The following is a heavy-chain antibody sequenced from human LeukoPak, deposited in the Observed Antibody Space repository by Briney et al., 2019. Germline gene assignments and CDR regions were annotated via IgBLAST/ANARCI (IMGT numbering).Heavy chain of an antibody. J-gene: IGHJ4*02. V-gene: IGHV1-46*01. Sequence: GYXXTSYYXXWXXXAPXXGXXWMGIINPSGGSTSYAQKFQGRVTMTRDTSTSTVYMELSSLRSEDTAVYYCASIAAAGTGYYFDYWGQGTLVTVSS. CDR3: ASIAAAGTGYYFDY. CDR2: INPSGGST. CDR1: GYXXTSYY. D-gene: IGHD6-13*01.